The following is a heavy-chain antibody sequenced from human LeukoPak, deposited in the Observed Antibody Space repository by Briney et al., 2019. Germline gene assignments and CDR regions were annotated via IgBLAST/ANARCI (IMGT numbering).Heavy chain of an antibody. V-gene: IGHV3-53*01. D-gene: IGHD3-22*01. CDR2: LYNAGST. Sequence: PGGSLRLSCVASGFIVSNNYMSWVRQAPGKGLEWVSVLYNAGSTYYADSVKGRFTISSDNSKNTLYLQMYSLRAEDTAVYYCASPKGLFDYFDYWGQGILVTVYS. J-gene: IGHJ4*02. CDR3: ASPKGLFDYFDY. CDR1: GFIVSNNY.